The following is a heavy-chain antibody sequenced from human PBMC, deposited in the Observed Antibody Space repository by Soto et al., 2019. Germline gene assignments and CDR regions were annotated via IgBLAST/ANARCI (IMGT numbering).Heavy chain of an antibody. CDR1: GFTFSNAW. V-gene: IGHV3-15*07. D-gene: IGHD5-18*01. J-gene: IGHJ4*02. CDR2: IKSKTDGGTT. CDR3: TTLGELIQLWSPTGYYFDY. Sequence: PGGSLRLSCAASGFTFSNAWMNWVRQAPGKGLEWVGRIKSKTDGGTTDYAAPVKGRFTISRDDSKNTLYLQMNSLKTEDTAVYYCTTLGELIQLWSPTGYYFDYWGQGTLVTSPQ.